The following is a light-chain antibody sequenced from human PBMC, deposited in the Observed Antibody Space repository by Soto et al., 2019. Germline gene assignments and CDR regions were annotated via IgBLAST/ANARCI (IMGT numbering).Light chain of an antibody. CDR3: SSYTSSSTYV. CDR1: SSDVGGSNY. CDR2: EVS. J-gene: IGLJ1*01. Sequence: QSALTQPASVSGSPGQSITISCTGTSSDVGGSNYVSWYQQHPGKAPKLMIYEVSNRPSGVSNRFSGSKSGNTASLTISGLQAEDEADYYCSSYTSSSTYVFGTGTKLTVL. V-gene: IGLV2-14*01.